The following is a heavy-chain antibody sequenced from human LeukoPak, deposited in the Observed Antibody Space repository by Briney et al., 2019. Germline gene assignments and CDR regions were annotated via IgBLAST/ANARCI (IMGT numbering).Heavy chain of an antibody. V-gene: IGHV1-69*06. J-gene: IGHJ4*02. CDR2: IIPIFGTA. D-gene: IGHD4-17*01. Sequence: ASVKVSCKASGGTFSSYAISWERQAPGQGPEWMGGIIPIFGTANYAQEFQGRVTITADKSTSTAYMELSSLRSEDTAVYYCARAPNGDYVSWGQGTLVTVSS. CDR1: GGTFSSYA. CDR3: ARAPNGDYVS.